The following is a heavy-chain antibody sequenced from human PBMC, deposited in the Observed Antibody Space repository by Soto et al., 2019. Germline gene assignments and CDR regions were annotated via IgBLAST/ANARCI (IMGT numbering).Heavy chain of an antibody. CDR1: GFTISNYA. J-gene: IGHJ4*02. Sequence: EVQLLDSGGHLVQPGGSLRLSCAASGFTISNYAMSWVRQAPGKGLEWVSTLSDRTYYTDSVRGRFTISRDTSENTLYLQMNSLGVEDTAVYYCARSLGPSRHFFDHWGQGTLVNVSS. V-gene: IGHV3-23*01. CDR3: ARSLGPSRHFFDH. D-gene: IGHD3-16*01. CDR2: LSDRT.